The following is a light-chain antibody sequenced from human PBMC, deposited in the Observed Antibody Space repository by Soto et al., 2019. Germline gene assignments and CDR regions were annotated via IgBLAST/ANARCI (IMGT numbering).Light chain of an antibody. V-gene: IGKV3D-15*01. J-gene: IGKJ1*01. CDR1: QSVNSN. CDR2: DAS. Sequence: EIVRTQSPATLSVSPVERATLSCRASQSVNSNSAWYQQKPGQAPRLLIYDASNRATGIPARFSGSGSGAEFTLTISSLQPDDFATYYCQQYNTYSRTFGQGTKV. CDR3: QQYNTYSRT.